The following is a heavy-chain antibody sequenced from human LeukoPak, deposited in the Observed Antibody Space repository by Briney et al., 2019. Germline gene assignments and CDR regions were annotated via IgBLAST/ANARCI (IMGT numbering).Heavy chain of an antibody. D-gene: IGHD2-15*01. CDR3: ARGGPYCSGGSCYSSAFDI. CDR1: GYTFTGYY. V-gene: IGHV1-2*04. CDR2: INPNSGGT. Sequence: GASVKVSCKASGYTFTGYYMHWVRQAPGQGLEWMGWINPNSGGTNYAQKFQGWVTMTRDTSISTAYMELSRLRSDDTAVYYCARGGPYCSGGSCYSSAFDIWGQGTMVTVSS. J-gene: IGHJ3*02.